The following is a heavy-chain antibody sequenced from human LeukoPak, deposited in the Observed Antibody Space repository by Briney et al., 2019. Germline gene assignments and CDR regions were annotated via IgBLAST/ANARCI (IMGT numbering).Heavy chain of an antibody. V-gene: IGHV1-24*01. D-gene: IGHD3-22*01. CDR1: GYTLTEFS. CDR3: ATEAKSDSSGYYGVY. J-gene: IGHJ4*02. CDR2: FDPEDGET. Sequence: ASVKVSCKVSGYTLTEFSIRWVRQAPGKGLDWMGGFDPEDGETIYAQKFQGRVTMTEDTSTDTAYMELSSLRSEDTAMYYCATEAKSDSSGYYGVYWGQGTLVTVSS.